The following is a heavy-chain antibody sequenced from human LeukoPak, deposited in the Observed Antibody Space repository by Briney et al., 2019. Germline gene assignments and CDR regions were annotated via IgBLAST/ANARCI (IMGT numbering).Heavy chain of an antibody. J-gene: IGHJ4*02. V-gene: IGHV4-34*01. CDR1: GGSFSGYY. CDR2: VNHSGST. Sequence: SETLSLTCAVYGGSFSGYYWSWIRQPPGKGLEWIGEVNHSGSTNYNPSLKSRVTISVDTSKNQFSLKLSSVTAADTAVYYCAREYYDFWSGYHLLFDYWGQGTLVTVSS. CDR3: AREYYDFWSGYHLLFDY. D-gene: IGHD3-3*01.